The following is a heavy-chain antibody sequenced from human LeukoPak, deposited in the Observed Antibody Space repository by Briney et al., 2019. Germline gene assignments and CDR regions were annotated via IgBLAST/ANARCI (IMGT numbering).Heavy chain of an antibody. CDR2: INHSGST. J-gene: IGHJ4*02. V-gene: IGHV4-34*01. D-gene: IGHD6-19*01. CDR3: ARGGIAVAGTGIDY. Sequence: PSETLSLTCAVYGGSFSGYYWSWIRQPPGKGLEWIGEINHSGSTNYNPSLKSRVTISVDTSKNQFSLKLSSVTAADTAVCYCARGGIAVAGTGIDYWGQGTLVTVSS. CDR1: GGSFSGYY.